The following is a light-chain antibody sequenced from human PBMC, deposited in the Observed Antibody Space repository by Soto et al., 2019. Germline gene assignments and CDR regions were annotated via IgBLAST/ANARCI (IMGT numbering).Light chain of an antibody. CDR2: GAS. CDR3: QQYKNWPPIT. J-gene: IGKJ5*01. CDR1: QSVGSNY. V-gene: IGKV3-20*01. Sequence: EIVLTQSPGTLSLSPGERVTLSCRASQSVGSNYLAWYQQKPGQAPRLLMYGASSRPSGIPDRFSGSGSGTDFTLTISRLEPEDFAVYYCQQYKNWPPITFGQGTRLDIK.